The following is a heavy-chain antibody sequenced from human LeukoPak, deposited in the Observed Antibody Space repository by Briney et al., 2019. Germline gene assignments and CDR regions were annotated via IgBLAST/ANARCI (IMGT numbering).Heavy chain of an antibody. Sequence: GGSLRLSCAASGFTFSSYAMSWVRQAPGKGLEWVSSISSSSSYIYYADSVKGRFTISRDNSKNTLYLQMNSLRAEDTAVYYCAKASFDYWGQGTLVTVSS. J-gene: IGHJ4*02. CDR3: AKASFDY. CDR2: ISSSSSYI. CDR1: GFTFSSYA. V-gene: IGHV3-23*01.